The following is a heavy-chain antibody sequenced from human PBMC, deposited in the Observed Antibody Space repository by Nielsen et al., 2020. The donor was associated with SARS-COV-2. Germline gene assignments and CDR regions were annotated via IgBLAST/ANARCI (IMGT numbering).Heavy chain of an antibody. CDR3: VRKDTSMGFYYYGMDV. J-gene: IGHJ6*02. Sequence: GGSLRLSCTASGFSFSSYGMNWVRQAPGKGLERVSYISKSYTPIDYADSVKGRFTISRDNARNSLYLQMNGLRAEDTAVYYCVRKDTSMGFYYYGMDVWGRGTTVTVSS. V-gene: IGHV3-48*01. D-gene: IGHD5-18*01. CDR2: ISKSYTPI. CDR1: GFSFSSYG.